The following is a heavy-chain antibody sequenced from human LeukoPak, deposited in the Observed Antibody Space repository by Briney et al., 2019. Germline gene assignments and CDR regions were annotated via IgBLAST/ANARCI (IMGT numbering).Heavy chain of an antibody. J-gene: IGHJ5*02. CDR1: GGSISSSSYY. Sequence: SETLSLTCTVSGGSISSSSYYWGWIRQPPGKGLEWIGSIYYSGSTYYNPSLKSRVTISVDTSKNQFSLKLSSVTAADTAVYYCARFEFIGSGGPWGQGTLVTVSS. D-gene: IGHD3-10*01. V-gene: IGHV4-39*01. CDR3: ARFEFIGSGGP. CDR2: IYYSGST.